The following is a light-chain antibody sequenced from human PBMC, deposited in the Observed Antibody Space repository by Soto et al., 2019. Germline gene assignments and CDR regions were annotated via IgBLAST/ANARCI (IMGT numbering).Light chain of an antibody. CDR3: QQRSNWPYT. CDR1: QGVSSY. Sequence: EIVLTQSPATLSLSPGERATLSCRASQGVSSYLAWYQQKPGQAPRLLIYDASNRATGIPARFSGSGPGTDFTLTISSLEPEDCAVYYCQQRSNWPYTFGQGTKLEIK. V-gene: IGKV3D-11*01. J-gene: IGKJ2*01. CDR2: DAS.